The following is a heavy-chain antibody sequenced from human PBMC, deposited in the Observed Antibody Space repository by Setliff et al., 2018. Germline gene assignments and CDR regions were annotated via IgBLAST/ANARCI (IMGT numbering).Heavy chain of an antibody. CDR3: ARAADSYGPPRSYMDV. CDR2: ISDSSFHI. J-gene: IGHJ6*03. D-gene: IGHD5-18*01. Sequence: PGGSLRLSCVASGFPFSIYSMHWVRQAPGKGLEWVSSISDSSFHIYYAASVQGRFTISRDNAKNSLYLQMNSLRAEDTAVYYCARAADSYGPPRSYMDVWGKGTTVTVSS. CDR1: GFPFSIYS. V-gene: IGHV3-21*01.